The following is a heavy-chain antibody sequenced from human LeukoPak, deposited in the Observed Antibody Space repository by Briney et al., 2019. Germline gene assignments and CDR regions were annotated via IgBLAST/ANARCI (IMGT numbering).Heavy chain of an antibody. CDR2: INPNSGGT. Sequence: ASVKVSCKASGYTFTGYYMHWVRQAPGQGLEWMGWINPNSGGTNYAQKFQGRVTMTRDTSISTAYMELSRLRSDDTAVYYCARDLSPEIAAPNNPIDYWGQGTLVIVSP. V-gene: IGHV1-2*02. CDR1: GYTFTGYY. D-gene: IGHD6-6*01. J-gene: IGHJ4*02. CDR3: ARDLSPEIAAPNNPIDY.